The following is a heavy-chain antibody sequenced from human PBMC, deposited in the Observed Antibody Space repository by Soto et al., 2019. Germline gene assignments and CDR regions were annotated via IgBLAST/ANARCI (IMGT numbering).Heavy chain of an antibody. CDR3: ATMGEQLVPAYFDR. CDR2: ISSRSTYI. V-gene: IGHV3-21*01. D-gene: IGHD6-13*01. Sequence: EVQLVESGGGLVKPGGSLRLSCAASGFTFSTYSMNWVRQAPGKGLEWVSCISSRSTYIYYADSVRGRFTISRDNAKNSLYVQMNSLRADGTAAYYCATMGEQLVPAYFDRWGRGTLVTVSS. CDR1: GFTFSTYS. J-gene: IGHJ2*01.